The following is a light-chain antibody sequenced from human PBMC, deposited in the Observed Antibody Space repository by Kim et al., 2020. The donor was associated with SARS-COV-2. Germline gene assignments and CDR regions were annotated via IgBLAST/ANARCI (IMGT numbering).Light chain of an antibody. J-gene: IGLJ2*01. V-gene: IGLV3-25*03. CDR1: ALPKQY. CDR2: KDS. CDR3: QSADSSGSVI. Sequence: VSPGQTARITCSGDALPKQYAYWYQQKPGQAPVLVIYKDSERPSGIPERFSGSSSGTTVTLTISGVQAEDEADYYCQSADSSGSVIFGGGTQLTVL.